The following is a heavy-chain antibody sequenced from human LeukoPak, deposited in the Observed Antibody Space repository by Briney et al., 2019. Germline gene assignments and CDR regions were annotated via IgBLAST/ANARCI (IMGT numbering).Heavy chain of an antibody. D-gene: IGHD6-19*01. V-gene: IGHV3-23*01. J-gene: IGHJ4*02. CDR2: ISGSGGST. CDR1: GFTFSSYA. CDR3: AKAGSGYSSGRRYDY. Sequence: PGGSLRLSCAASGFTFSSYAMSWVRQAPGKGLEWVSAISGSGGSTYYADSVKGRFTISRDNSKNTLYLQMNSLRAEDTAVYYCAKAGSGYSSGRRYDYWGQETLVTVSS.